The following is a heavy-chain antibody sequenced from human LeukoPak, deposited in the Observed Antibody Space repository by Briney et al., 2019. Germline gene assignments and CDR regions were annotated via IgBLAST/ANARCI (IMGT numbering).Heavy chain of an antibody. V-gene: IGHV4-34*01. Sequence: SETLSLTCAVYGGSFSGYYWSWIRQPPGKGLEWIGEINHSGSTNYNPSLKSRVTISVDTSKNQFSLKLSSVTAADTAVYYCARRSRYCSSTSCHNVVRGWFDPWGQGTLVTVSS. J-gene: IGHJ5*02. CDR2: INHSGST. D-gene: IGHD2-2*02. CDR3: ARRSRYCSSTSCHNVVRGWFDP. CDR1: GGSFSGYY.